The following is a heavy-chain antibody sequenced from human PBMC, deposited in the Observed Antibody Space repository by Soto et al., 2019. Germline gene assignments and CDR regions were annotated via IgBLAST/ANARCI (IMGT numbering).Heavy chain of an antibody. CDR3: AKDRGGGYCSGGSCYSYYYYGMDV. CDR1: GFTFSSYG. V-gene: IGHV3-30*18. J-gene: IGHJ6*02. Sequence: QVQLVESGGGVVQPGRSLRLSCAASGFTFSSYGMHWVRQAPGKGLEWVAVISYDGSNKYYADSVKGRFTISRDNSKNTLYLKMNSLRAEDTAVYYCAKDRGGGYCSGGSCYSYYYYGMDVWGQGTTVTVSS. CDR2: ISYDGSNK. D-gene: IGHD2-15*01.